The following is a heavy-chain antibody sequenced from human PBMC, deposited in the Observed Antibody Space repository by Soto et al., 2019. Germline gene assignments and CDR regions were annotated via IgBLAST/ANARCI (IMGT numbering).Heavy chain of an antibody. Sequence: QITLKESGPTLVKPTQTLTLTCSFSGFSLSTTGVGVGWIRQSPGKVLEWLAIIYWDNDKRYSPSQKSRVTIAKDTSKNQVVLTVTNMDPVDTGTYYCARSLWFGELHWGQGALVTVSS. CDR3: ARSLWFGELH. CDR1: GFSLSTTGVG. J-gene: IGHJ4*02. CDR2: IYWDNDK. V-gene: IGHV2-5*02. D-gene: IGHD3-10*01.